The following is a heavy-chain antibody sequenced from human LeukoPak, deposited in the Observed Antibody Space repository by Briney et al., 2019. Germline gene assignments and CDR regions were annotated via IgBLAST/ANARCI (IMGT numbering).Heavy chain of an antibody. CDR3: ARHGYYYDSSGYGNESSSGDY. Sequence: SVKVSCKASGGTFSSYAISWVRQAPGQGLEWMGGIIPIFGTANYAQKFQGRVTITADESTSTAYMELSSLRSEDTAVYYCARHGYYYDSSGYGNESSSGDYWGQGTLVTVSS. J-gene: IGHJ4*02. V-gene: IGHV1-69*13. D-gene: IGHD3-22*01. CDR1: GGTFSSYA. CDR2: IIPIFGTA.